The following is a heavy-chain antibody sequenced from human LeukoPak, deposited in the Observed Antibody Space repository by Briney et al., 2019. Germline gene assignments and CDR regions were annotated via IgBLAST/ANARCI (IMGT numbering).Heavy chain of an antibody. CDR3: AKDYYYGSGSYQGLDH. CDR1: GFTFDDYA. Sequence: QSGGSLRLSCAASGFTFDDYAMHWVRQAPGKGLEWVSGISWNSGSIGYADSVKGRFTISRDNAKNSLYLQMNSLRAEDTALYYCAKDYYYGSGSYQGLDHWGQGTLVTVSS. J-gene: IGHJ4*02. D-gene: IGHD3-10*01. CDR2: ISWNSGSI. V-gene: IGHV3-9*01.